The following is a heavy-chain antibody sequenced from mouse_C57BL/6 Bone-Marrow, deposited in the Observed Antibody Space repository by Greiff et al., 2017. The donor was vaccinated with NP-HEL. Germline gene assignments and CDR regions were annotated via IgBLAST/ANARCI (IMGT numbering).Heavy chain of an antibody. CDR1: GYTFTSYW. Sequence: QVHVKQPGAELVKPGASVKMSCKASGYTFTSYWITWVKQRPGQGLEWIGDIYPGSGSTNYNEKFKSKATLTVDTSSSTAYMQLSSLTSEDSAVFYCARILSYYFDYWGQGTTLTVSS. J-gene: IGHJ2*01. V-gene: IGHV1-55*01. CDR3: ARILSYYFDY. CDR2: IYPGSGST.